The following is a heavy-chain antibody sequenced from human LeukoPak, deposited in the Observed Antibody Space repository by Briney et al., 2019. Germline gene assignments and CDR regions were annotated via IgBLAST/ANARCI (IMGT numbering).Heavy chain of an antibody. CDR1: GFTFSSYA. J-gene: IGHJ3*02. D-gene: IGHD6-19*01. V-gene: IGHV3-23*01. CDR2: ISGSGGST. CDR3: AKDRLEYSSGRYGSAFDI. Sequence: GGSLRLSCAASGFTFSSYAMSWVRQAPGKGLEWVSAISGSGGSTYYADSVKGRFIISRDNSKNTLYLQMNSLRAEDTAVYYCAKDRLEYSSGRYGSAFDIWGQGTMVTVSS.